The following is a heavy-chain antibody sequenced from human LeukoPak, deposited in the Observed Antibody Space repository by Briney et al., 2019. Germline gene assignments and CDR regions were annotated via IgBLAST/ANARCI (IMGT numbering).Heavy chain of an antibody. V-gene: IGHV3-23*01. CDR3: AREMTTPDDAFDI. Sequence: GGSLRLSCAASGFTFSSYAMSWVRQAPGKGLEWVSAISGSGGSTYYADSVRGRFTISRDNSKNILSLQMNSLRAEDTAVYYCAREMTTPDDAFDIWGQGTMVTVSS. J-gene: IGHJ3*02. CDR1: GFTFSSYA. CDR2: ISGSGGST. D-gene: IGHD4-11*01.